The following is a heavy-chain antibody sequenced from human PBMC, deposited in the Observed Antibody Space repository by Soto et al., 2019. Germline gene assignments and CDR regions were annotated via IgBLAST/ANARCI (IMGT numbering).Heavy chain of an antibody. V-gene: IGHV1-24*01. CDR1: GYTLTELS. J-gene: IGHJ5*02. CDR3: ATVPDRMVLNWFDP. D-gene: IGHD3-10*01. CDR2: FDPEDGET. Sequence: ASVKVSCKVSGYTLTELSMHWVRQAPGKGLEWMGGFDPEDGETIYAQKFQGRVTMTEDTSTDTAYMELSSLRSEDTAVYYCATVPDRMVLNWFDPWGQGTLVTVSS.